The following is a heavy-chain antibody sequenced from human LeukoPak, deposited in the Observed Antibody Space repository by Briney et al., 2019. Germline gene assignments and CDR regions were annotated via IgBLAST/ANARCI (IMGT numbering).Heavy chain of an antibody. D-gene: IGHD6-25*01. CDR1: GGSISSYY. V-gene: IGHV4-59*01. CDR2: IYDSGST. J-gene: IGHJ4*02. Sequence: SETLSLTCTVSGGSISSYYWTWIRQPPGKGLEWIGFIYDSGSTYYNPSLKSRVTISLDTSKNQFSLKMSSVTAADTAVYYCARKPSGSSRYDYWGQGTPVTASS. CDR3: ARKPSGSSRYDY.